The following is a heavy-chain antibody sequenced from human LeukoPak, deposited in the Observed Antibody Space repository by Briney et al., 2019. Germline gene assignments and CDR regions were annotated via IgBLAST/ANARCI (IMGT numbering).Heavy chain of an antibody. CDR3: ARLYSSREYYIDY. D-gene: IGHD6-13*01. Sequence: PSETLSLTCTVSGGSIRSSSYSWGWIRQPPGKGLEWIGSIYYSGTTYYNPSLRSRVTIAVDTSKNQFSLKLSSVIAADTAVYYCARLYSSREYYIDYWGQGSLVTASS. V-gene: IGHV4-39*01. CDR2: IYYSGTT. J-gene: IGHJ4*02. CDR1: GGSIRSSSYS.